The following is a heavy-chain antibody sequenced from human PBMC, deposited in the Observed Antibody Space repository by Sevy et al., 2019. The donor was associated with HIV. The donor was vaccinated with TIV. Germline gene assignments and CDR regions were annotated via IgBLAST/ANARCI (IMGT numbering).Heavy chain of an antibody. D-gene: IGHD1-26*01. Sequence: GGSLRLSCAASGFAFSTHAMHWVRQAPGKGLEWVAVISYEGTETFYAASVEGRFTISRDNSKNLLSLQINSLRPEDTAVYYCARDGGYSIKWYPLYWGHGTLVTVSS. CDR3: ARDGGYSIKWYPLY. CDR1: GFAFSTHA. CDR2: ISYEGTET. V-gene: IGHV3-30-3*01. J-gene: IGHJ4*01.